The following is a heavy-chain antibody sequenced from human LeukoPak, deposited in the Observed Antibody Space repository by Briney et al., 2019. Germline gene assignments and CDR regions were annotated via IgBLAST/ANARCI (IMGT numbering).Heavy chain of an antibody. D-gene: IGHD3-22*01. V-gene: IGHV3-30*04. CDR1: GFTFSSYA. CDR2: ISYDGSNK. J-gene: IGHJ4*02. Sequence: PGGSLTLSCTASGFTFSSYAMHWLRQAPGKGLEWVAVISYDGSNKYYADSVKGRFTISRDNSKNTLYLQMNSLRAGDTAVYYCARAPITMIVVVTPLDYWGQGTLDTVSS. CDR3: ARAPITMIVVVTPLDY.